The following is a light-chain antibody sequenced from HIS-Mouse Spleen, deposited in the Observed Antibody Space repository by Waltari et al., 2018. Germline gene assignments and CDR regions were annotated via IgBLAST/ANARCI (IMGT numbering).Light chain of an antibody. V-gene: IGKV1-5*03. J-gene: IGKJ1*01. Sequence: DIQMTQSPSTLSASVGDRVTITCRASQSISSWLAWYQQKPGKAPKLLIYKASSLESGVPSRFSGSGSGTEFTITISSLQPDDFATYYCQQYNSYSWTFGQGTKVESK. CDR1: QSISSW. CDR2: KAS. CDR3: QQYNSYSWT.